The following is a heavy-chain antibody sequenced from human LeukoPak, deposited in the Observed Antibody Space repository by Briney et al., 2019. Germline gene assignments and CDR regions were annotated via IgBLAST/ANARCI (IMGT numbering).Heavy chain of an antibody. CDR2: ISSSSSYI. Sequence: PGXXLRLSCAASGFTFSSYSMNWVRQAPGKGLEWVSSISSSSSYIYYADSVKGGFTISRDNAKNSLYLQMNSLRAEDTAVYYCARDLRDSSGYYYHWGQGTLVTVSS. CDR3: ARDLRDSSGYYYH. D-gene: IGHD3-22*01. CDR1: GFTFSSYS. J-gene: IGHJ5*02. V-gene: IGHV3-21*01.